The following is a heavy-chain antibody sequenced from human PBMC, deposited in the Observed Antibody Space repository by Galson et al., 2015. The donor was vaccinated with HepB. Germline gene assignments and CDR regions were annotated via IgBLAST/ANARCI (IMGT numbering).Heavy chain of an antibody. CDR2: IRSKAYGGTT. D-gene: IGHD6-19*01. CDR1: GFTFGDYA. V-gene: IGHV3-49*03. CDR3: TRVPYSSGWNFDY. J-gene: IGHJ4*02. Sequence: SLRLSCAASGFTFGDYAMSWFRQAPGKGLEWVGFIRSKAYGGTTEYAASVKGRFTISRDDSKSIAYLQMNSLKTEDTAVYYCTRVPYSSGWNFDYWGQGTLVTVSP.